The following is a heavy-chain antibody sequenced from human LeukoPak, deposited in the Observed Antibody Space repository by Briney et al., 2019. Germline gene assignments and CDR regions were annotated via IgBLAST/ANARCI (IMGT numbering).Heavy chain of an antibody. CDR2: IYYSGST. CDR3: AREGRDYGDYVGYYGMDV. Sequence: SETLSLTCTVSGGSISSYYWSWTRQPPGKGLEWIGYIYYSGSTNYNPSLKSRVTISVDTSKNQFSLKLSSVTAADTAVYYCAREGRDYGDYVGYYGMDVWGQGTTVTVSS. J-gene: IGHJ6*02. V-gene: IGHV4-59*01. D-gene: IGHD4-17*01. CDR1: GGSISSYY.